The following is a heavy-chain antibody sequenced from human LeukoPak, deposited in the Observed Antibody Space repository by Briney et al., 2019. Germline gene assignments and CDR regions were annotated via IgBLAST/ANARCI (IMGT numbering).Heavy chain of an antibody. CDR1: GFTFSSYA. D-gene: IGHD5-18*01. CDR3: ATLSGDSHGYDY. V-gene: IGHV3-30*03. J-gene: IGHJ4*02. Sequence: GGSLRLSCAASGFTFSSYAMHWVRQAPGKGLEWVAVILHDGSNKQYADSVKGRSTISRDNSKNTLYLQINSLRAEDTAVYYCATLSGDSHGYDYWGLGTLVTVSS. CDR2: ILHDGSNK.